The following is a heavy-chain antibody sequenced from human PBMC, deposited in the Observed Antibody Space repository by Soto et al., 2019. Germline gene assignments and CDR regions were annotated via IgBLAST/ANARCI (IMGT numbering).Heavy chain of an antibody. D-gene: IGHD2-2*01. CDR1: GFTFINYA. J-gene: IGHJ2*01. CDR3: ARKILGSTSRPNYWYFDL. Sequence: EVQLLESGGALVQPRGSLRLSCAGSGFTFINYAMNWVRQAPGKGLEWVSSISGGGDAAFFPDSVRGRFTISRDNSKNTVTLQMNSLGVDDTAVYYCARKILGSTSRPNYWYFDLWGRGTLVTVSS. CDR2: ISGGGDAA. V-gene: IGHV3-23*01.